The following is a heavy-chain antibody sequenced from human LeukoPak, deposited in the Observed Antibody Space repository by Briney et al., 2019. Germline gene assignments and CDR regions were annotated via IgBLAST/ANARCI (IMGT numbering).Heavy chain of an antibody. J-gene: IGHJ5*02. V-gene: IGHV3-21*04. D-gene: IGHD6-19*01. CDR2: ISSSSSYI. CDR3: AREAGTSYDWFDP. Sequence: PGGSLILSCAASGFTFSSYSMNWVRQAPGKGLEWVSSISSSSSYIYYADSVKGRFTISRDNAKNSLYLQMNSLRAEDTAVYYCAREAGTSYDWFDPWGQGTLVTVSS. CDR1: GFTFSSYS.